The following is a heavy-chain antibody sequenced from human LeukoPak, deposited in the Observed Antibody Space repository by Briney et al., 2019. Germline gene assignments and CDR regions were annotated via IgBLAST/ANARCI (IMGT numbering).Heavy chain of an antibody. V-gene: IGHV3-23*01. CDR2: ISGSGGST. CDR1: GFTFSSYA. CDR3: AKDWGSSGDAFDI. D-gene: IGHD3-22*01. Sequence: GGSLRLSCAASGFTFSSYAMSLVRQAAGKGLEWVSAISGSGGSTYYADSVKGRFTISRDNSKNTLYLQMNSLRAEDTAVYYCAKDWGSSGDAFDIWGQGTMVTVSS. J-gene: IGHJ3*02.